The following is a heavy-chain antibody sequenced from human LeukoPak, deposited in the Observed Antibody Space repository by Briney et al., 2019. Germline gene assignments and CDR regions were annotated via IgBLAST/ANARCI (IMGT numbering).Heavy chain of an antibody. Sequence: SETLSLTCTVSGGSISSYYWSWIRQPPGKGLEWIGYISYSGSTNSNPSLKSRVTISVDTSKNQFSLKLSSVTAADTAVYYCARDVGVSSSWYSRYYYYYGMDVWGQGTTVTVSS. D-gene: IGHD6-13*01. V-gene: IGHV4-59*01. CDR3: ARDVGVSSSWYSRYYYYYGMDV. J-gene: IGHJ6*02. CDR1: GGSISSYY. CDR2: ISYSGST.